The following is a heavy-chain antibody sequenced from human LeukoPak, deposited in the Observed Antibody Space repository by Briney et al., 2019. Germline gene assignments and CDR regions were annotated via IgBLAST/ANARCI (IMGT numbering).Heavy chain of an antibody. J-gene: IGHJ4*02. Sequence: GRSLRLSCAASGFTFSSYALHWVRQAPGKGLQWVAVISNDAKNLHYADSVKGRYTISRDNSESTLFLQMNSLRPEDTAVYYCARGAGAADGRDYYYDYWGQGMLVTVSS. D-gene: IGHD6-13*01. CDR3: ARGAGAADGRDYYYDY. CDR2: ISNDAKNL. V-gene: IGHV3-30*04. CDR1: GFTFSSYA.